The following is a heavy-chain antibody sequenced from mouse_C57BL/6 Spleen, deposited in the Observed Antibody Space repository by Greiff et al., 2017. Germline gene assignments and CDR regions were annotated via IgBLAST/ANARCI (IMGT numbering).Heavy chain of an antibody. D-gene: IGHD2-12*01. Sequence: QVQLQQSGPGLVQPSQSLSITCTVSGFSLTSYGVHWVRQSPGKGLEWLGVIWSGGSTDYNAAFISRLSISKDNSKSQVFFKMNSLQADDTAIYYCASALYDDVYYFDYWGQGTTLTVSS. CDR2: IWSGGST. J-gene: IGHJ2*01. CDR3: ASALYDDVYYFDY. CDR1: GFSLTSYG. V-gene: IGHV2-2*01.